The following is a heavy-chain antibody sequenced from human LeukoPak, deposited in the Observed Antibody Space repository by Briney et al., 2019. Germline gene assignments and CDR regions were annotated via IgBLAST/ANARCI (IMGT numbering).Heavy chain of an antibody. V-gene: IGHV4-39*01. CDR2: IYSNGHI. CDR3: ARRHYGSGNIDS. J-gene: IGHJ4*02. CDR1: GYTFTNYN. Sequence: GSLRLSCAASGYTFTNYNMYWVRQPPGKGLEWIGDIYSNGHISYNPSLKSRAAISVDTSKNQFSLNLSSVTAADTAVYYCARRHYGSGNIDSWGQGTLVTVSS. D-gene: IGHD3-10*01.